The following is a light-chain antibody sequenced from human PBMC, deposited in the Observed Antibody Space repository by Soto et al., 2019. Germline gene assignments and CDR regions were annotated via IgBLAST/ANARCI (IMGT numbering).Light chain of an antibody. CDR1: NSNLGSNT. CDR2: SNN. J-gene: IGLJ3*02. CDR3: AAWDDSLNGWV. Sequence: QSVLTQQPSASGTPGQRVTISCSGSNSNLGSNTVSWYQQLPGTAPKLLIYSNNQRPSGVPDRISGSKSGTSASLAISGLQSEDEADYYCAAWDDSLNGWVFGGGTKLTVL. V-gene: IGLV1-44*01.